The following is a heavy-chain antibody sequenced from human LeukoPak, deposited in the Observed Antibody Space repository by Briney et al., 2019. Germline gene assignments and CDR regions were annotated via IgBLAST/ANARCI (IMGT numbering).Heavy chain of an antibody. J-gene: IGHJ5*02. CDR3: ARILGYCSSTSCYRLGRWFDP. V-gene: IGHV4-34*01. CDR1: GGSFSGYY. Sequence: SGTLSLTCAVYGGSFSGYYWSWIRQPPGKGLEWIGEINHSGSTNYNPSLKSRVTISVDTSKNQFSLKLSSVTAADTAVYYCARILGYCSSTSCYRLGRWFDPWGQGTLVTVSS. D-gene: IGHD2-2*01. CDR2: INHSGST.